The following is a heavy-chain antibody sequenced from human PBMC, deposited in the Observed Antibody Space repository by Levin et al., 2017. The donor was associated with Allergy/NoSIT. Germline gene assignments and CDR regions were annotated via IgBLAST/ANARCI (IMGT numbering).Heavy chain of an antibody. Sequence: ASVKVSCKASGYTFTDFYIHWVRQAPGQGLEWMGRITPRTGGTNFAQKFQGKVTMTRNTSITTVYMDLTRLTSDDTAVYYCARETAVTTHDFWGQGTLITVSS. CDR2: ITPRTGGT. D-gene: IGHD4-17*01. J-gene: IGHJ4*02. CDR1: GYTFTDFY. CDR3: ARETAVTTHDF. V-gene: IGHV1-2*06.